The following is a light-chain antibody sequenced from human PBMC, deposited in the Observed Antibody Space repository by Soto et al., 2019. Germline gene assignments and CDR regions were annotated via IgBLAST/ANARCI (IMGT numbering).Light chain of an antibody. V-gene: IGKV3-11*01. J-gene: IGKJ5*01. CDR1: ESISTY. CDR2: DAS. Sequence: EIVLTQSPATLSLSPGERATLSCRASESISTYLGWYQQKPGQAPMPLIYDASNRATGIAARFSCSGSGTEFTLTISSLEPEDSAVYFCQQRSSGVTFGQGTRLEIK. CDR3: QQRSSGVT.